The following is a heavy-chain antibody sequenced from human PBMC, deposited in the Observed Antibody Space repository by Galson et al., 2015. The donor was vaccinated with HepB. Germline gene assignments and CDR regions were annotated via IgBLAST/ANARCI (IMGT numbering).Heavy chain of an antibody. V-gene: IGHV3-9*01. CDR3: TRMGDLTGYSSS. CDR2: ISWNSGSI. D-gene: IGHD2-2*01. CDR1: GFTFDDYA. Sequence: LRLSCAASGFTFDDYAMHWVRQAPGKGLEWVSGISWNSGSIGYADSVKGRFTISRDNAKNSLYLQMNSLRAEDTALYYCTRMGDLTGYSSSWGQGTLVTVSS. J-gene: IGHJ4*02.